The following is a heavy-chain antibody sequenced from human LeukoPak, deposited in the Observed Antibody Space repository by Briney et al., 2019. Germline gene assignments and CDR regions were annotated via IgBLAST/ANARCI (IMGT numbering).Heavy chain of an antibody. D-gene: IGHD6-13*01. Sequence: GGSLRLSCAASGFTFRNYGMHWVRQAPGKGLEWVAVISHEGSAKYYADSVKGRFTISRDNSKNTLYLQMNSLRAEDTAVYYCAKDGKGYSSSWYSSHWGQGTLVTVSS. CDR3: AKDGKGYSSSWYSSH. V-gene: IGHV3-30*18. J-gene: IGHJ4*02. CDR2: ISHEGSAK. CDR1: GFTFRNYG.